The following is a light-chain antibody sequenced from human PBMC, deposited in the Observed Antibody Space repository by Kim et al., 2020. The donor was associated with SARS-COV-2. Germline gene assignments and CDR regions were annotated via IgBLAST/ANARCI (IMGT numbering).Light chain of an antibody. CDR3: QRADSFPLG. CDR2: AAA. V-gene: IGKV1-12*01. Sequence: ASVGGRVTSTCRASQDISSWLAWYQQKPGKAPKLLIPAAASLQSGVPSRFSGSGSGTDFTLTISSLQPEDFASYYCQRADSFPLGFGGGTKVDIK. CDR1: QDISSW. J-gene: IGKJ4*01.